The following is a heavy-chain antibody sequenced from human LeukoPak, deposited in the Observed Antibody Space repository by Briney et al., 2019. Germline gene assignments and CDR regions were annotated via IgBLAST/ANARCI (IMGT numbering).Heavy chain of an antibody. D-gene: IGHD2-21*01. CDR2: ISYDGSNK. CDR3: ARDRRLLSSLFLTVPSFQH. J-gene: IGHJ1*01. CDR1: GFTFSSYS. Sequence: PGGSLRLSCAASGFTFSSYSMHWVRQAPGRGLEWVAVISYDGSNKYYADSVKGRFTISRDNSKNTLYLQMNSLRAEDTAVYYCARDRRLLSSLFLTVPSFQHWGQGTLVTVSS. V-gene: IGHV3-30*04.